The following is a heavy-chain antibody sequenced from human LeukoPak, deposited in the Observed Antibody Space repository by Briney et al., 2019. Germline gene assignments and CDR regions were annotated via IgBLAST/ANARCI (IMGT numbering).Heavy chain of an antibody. CDR1: GFSFTYYT. J-gene: IGHJ5*02. CDR2: IKQDGSEK. CDR3: ARLEGSGWFDP. D-gene: IGHD2-15*01. V-gene: IGHV3-7*01. Sequence: GGSLRLSCAASGFSFTYYTMYWVRQAPGKGLEWVANIKQDGSEKYYVDSVKGRFTISRDNAKNSLYLQMNSLRAEDTAVYYCARLEGSGWFDPWGQGTLVTVSS.